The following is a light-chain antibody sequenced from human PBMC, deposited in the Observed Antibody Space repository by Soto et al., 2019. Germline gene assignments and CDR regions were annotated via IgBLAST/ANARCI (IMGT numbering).Light chain of an antibody. Sequence: EIVLTQSLGTLCLSPAERDSLXCKASQSVSSNLAWYQQKPGQAPRLLIYGASTRATGIPARFSGSGSGTEFTLTISSLQSEDFAVYYCQQYNNWPRTFGQGTMVDIK. V-gene: IGKV3-15*01. CDR2: GAS. CDR1: QSVSSN. CDR3: QQYNNWPRT. J-gene: IGKJ1*01.